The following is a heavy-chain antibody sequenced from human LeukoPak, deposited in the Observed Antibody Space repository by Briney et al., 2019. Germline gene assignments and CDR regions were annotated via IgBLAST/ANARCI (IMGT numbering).Heavy chain of an antibody. CDR2: IYTSGST. Sequence: SETLSLTCTVSGGSISSGSYDWSWLRQPAGKGLEWIGRIYTSGSTNYNPSLKSRVTISVDTSKNQFSLKLSSVTAADTAVYYCARGGDWFDPWGQGTLVTVSS. D-gene: IGHD3-16*01. CDR1: GGSISSGSYD. J-gene: IGHJ5*02. CDR3: ARGGDWFDP. V-gene: IGHV4-61*02.